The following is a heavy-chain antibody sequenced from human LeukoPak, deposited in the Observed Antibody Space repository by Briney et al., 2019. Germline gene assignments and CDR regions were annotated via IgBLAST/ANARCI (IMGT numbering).Heavy chain of an antibody. Sequence: SETLSLTCAVYGGSFSGYYWGWIRQPPGKGLEWIGEINHSGSTNYNPSLKSRVTISVDTSKNQFSLKLSSVTAADTAVYYCARRPGTNEYYYYYMDVWGKGTTVTVSS. V-gene: IGHV4-34*01. J-gene: IGHJ6*03. CDR3: ARRPGTNEYYYYYMDV. CDR2: INHSGST. D-gene: IGHD1-1*01. CDR1: GGSFSGYY.